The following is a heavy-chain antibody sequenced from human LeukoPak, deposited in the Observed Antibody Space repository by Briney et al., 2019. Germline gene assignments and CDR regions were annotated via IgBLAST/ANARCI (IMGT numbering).Heavy chain of an antibody. CDR3: ARGSYYGSGTYQH. Sequence: ASVKVSCKTSGYTFTAYYLHWLRQAPGQGPEWMGWIHPNSGAANYSPKFQGRVTLNRDASIGTIYLDISRLTSDDTALYYCARGSYYGSGTYQHWGQGALVAVSS. V-gene: IGHV1-2*07. J-gene: IGHJ1*01. CDR1: GYTFTAYY. D-gene: IGHD3-10*01. CDR2: IHPNSGAA.